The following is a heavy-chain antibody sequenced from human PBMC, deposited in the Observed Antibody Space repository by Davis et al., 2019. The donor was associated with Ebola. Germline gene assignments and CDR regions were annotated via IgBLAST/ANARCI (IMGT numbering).Heavy chain of an antibody. Sequence: PGGSLRLSCAASGFTFSGYAMHWVRQAPGKGLEWVAVISDDGSEKYYADPVRGRLTISRDNSKDTLYLQVNSLRLEDTALYYCARVLMVVPGNPENFFDPWGQGTLVTVSS. CDR1: GFTFSGYA. CDR3: ARVLMVVPGNPENFFDP. CDR2: ISDDGSEK. V-gene: IGHV3-30-3*01. D-gene: IGHD3-22*01. J-gene: IGHJ5*02.